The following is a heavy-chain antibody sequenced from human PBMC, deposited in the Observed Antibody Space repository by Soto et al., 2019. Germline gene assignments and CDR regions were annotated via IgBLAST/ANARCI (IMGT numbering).Heavy chain of an antibody. V-gene: IGHV1-8*01. D-gene: IGHD3-22*01. CDR2: MNPNSGNT. Sequence: QVQLVQSGAEVKKPGASVKVSCKASGYTFTSYDINWVRQATGQGLEWMGWMNPNSGNTGYAQKFQGRVTMTRNTSISTAYMELSSLRSEDTAVYYCASFAPYYYDSSGYNFDYWGQGTLVTVSS. CDR1: GYTFTSYD. CDR3: ASFAPYYYDSSGYNFDY. J-gene: IGHJ4*02.